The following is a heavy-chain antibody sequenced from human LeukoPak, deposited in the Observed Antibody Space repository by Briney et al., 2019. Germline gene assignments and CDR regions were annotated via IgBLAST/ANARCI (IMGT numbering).Heavy chain of an antibody. V-gene: IGHV4-61*02. Sequence: PSETLSLTCTVSGGSISSGSYYWSWIRQPAGKGLEWIGCIYTSGSTNYNPSLKSRVTISVDTSKNQFSLKLSSVTAADTAVYYCARVERGSSPSYYYYYMDVWGKGTTVTVSS. CDR3: ARVERGSSPSYYYYYMDV. D-gene: IGHD6-6*01. CDR1: GGSISSGSYY. J-gene: IGHJ6*03. CDR2: IYTSGST.